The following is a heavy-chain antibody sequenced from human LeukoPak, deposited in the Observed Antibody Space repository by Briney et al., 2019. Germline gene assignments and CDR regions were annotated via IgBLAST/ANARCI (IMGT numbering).Heavy chain of an antibody. CDR3: ARGRELFDY. V-gene: IGHV4-34*01. CDR1: GGSFSGYY. J-gene: IGHJ4*02. Sequence: SETLSLTCAVYGGSFSGYYWSWIRQPPGKGLEWIGEINHSGSTNYNPSLKSRVAISVATSKNQFSLKLSSVTAADTAVYYCARGRELFDYWGQGTLVTVSS. D-gene: IGHD5-24*01. CDR2: INHSGST.